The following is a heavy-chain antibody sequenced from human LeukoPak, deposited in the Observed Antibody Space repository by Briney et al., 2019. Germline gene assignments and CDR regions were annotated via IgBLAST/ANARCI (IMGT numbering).Heavy chain of an antibody. D-gene: IGHD3-22*01. Sequence: PGGSLRLSCAASGFTSSSYGMHWVRQAPGKGLEWVAFIRYDGSNKYYADSVKGRFTISRDNSKNTLYLQMNSLRAEDTAVYYCAKDGLGDSSGYYYYYYYMDVWGKGTTVTISS. CDR2: IRYDGSNK. J-gene: IGHJ6*03. V-gene: IGHV3-30*02. CDR3: AKDGLGDSSGYYYYYYYMDV. CDR1: GFTSSSYG.